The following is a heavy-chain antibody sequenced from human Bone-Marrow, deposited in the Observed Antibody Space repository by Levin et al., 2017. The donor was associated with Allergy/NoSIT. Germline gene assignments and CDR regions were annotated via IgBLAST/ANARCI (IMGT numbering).Heavy chain of an antibody. J-gene: IGHJ4*02. CDR3: ARGVGSSWFYD. D-gene: IGHD6-13*01. Sequence: PGGSLRLSCKASGYIFSSYTMHWVRQAPGQRLEWMGWIRGANGDTKYSQKFQGRVTLTRDTSASTAYMEVTSLRSEDTAVYYCARGVGSSWFYDWGQGTLVTVSS. CDR1: GYIFSSYT. V-gene: IGHV1-3*01. CDR2: IRGANGDT.